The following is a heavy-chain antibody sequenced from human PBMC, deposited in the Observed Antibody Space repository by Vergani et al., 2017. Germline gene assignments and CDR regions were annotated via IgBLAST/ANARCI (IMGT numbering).Heavy chain of an antibody. CDR3: ARDGDFWSAYFSSTNWFDP. CDR2: ISTTSDTI. V-gene: IGHV3-48*01. J-gene: IGHJ5*02. D-gene: IGHD3-3*01. CDR1: GFTFSSYS. Sequence: DVQLVESGGDLVQPGGSLRLSCAASGFTFSSYSMNWVRQAPGEGLEWISYISTTSDTIYYADSVRGRFTISRDNAKNSLYLEMNSLRVEDTAVYFCARDGDFWSAYFSSTNWFDPWGQGTLVTVSS.